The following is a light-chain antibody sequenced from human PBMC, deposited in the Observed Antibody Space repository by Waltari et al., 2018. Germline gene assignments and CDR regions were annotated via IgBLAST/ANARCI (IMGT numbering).Light chain of an antibody. CDR2: DVV. Sequence: QSALTPPASVSGSPGQSITIPCTGTSNDLGDYNYVPWYQQHPGKVPKLMIYDVVGRPSGVSDRFSGSKSGNTASLTISGLQTEDEADYYCSSYTSTSTFVFGSGTKVTVL. CDR1: SNDLGDYNY. CDR3: SSYTSTSTFV. V-gene: IGLV2-14*03. J-gene: IGLJ1*01.